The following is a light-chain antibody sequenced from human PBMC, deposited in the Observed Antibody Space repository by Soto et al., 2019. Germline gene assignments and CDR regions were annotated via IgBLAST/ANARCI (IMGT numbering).Light chain of an antibody. Sequence: IGLKQSPGTLSLSPGERATLSCRASQSVSSSYLAWYQQKPGQAPRLLIYDASNRATGIPARFSGSGSGTDFTLTISSLEPEDFAVYYCQQRSNWLFTFGQGTRLEI. J-gene: IGKJ5*01. CDR1: QSVSSSY. V-gene: IGKV3-11*01. CDR2: DAS. CDR3: QQRSNWLFT.